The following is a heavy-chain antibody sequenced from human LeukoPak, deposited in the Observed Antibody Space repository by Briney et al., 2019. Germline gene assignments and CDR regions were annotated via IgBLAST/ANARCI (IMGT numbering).Heavy chain of an antibody. D-gene: IGHD3-16*02. J-gene: IGHJ5*02. Sequence: SQTLSLTCTVSGGSISSGDYYWSWIRQPPGKGLEWIGYIYYSGSTHYNPSLKSRVTISVDTSKNQFSLKLSSVTAADTAVYYCARDAGKYDYVWGSYRPVNWFDPWGQGTLVTVSS. CDR2: IYYSGST. V-gene: IGHV4-30-4*01. CDR3: ARDAGKYDYVWGSYRPVNWFDP. CDR1: GGSISSGDYY.